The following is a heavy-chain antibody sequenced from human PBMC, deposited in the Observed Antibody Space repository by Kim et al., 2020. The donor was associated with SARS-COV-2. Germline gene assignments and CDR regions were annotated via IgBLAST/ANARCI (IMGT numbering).Heavy chain of an antibody. CDR1: GGSISSYY. D-gene: IGHD3-22*01. J-gene: IGHJ4*02. CDR2: IYYSGST. V-gene: IGHV4-59*01. CDR3: ARTPHYYDSSGYYWGFDY. Sequence: SETLSLTCTVSGGSISSYYWSWIRQPPGKGLEWIGYIYYSGSTNYNPSLKSRVTISVDTSKNQFSLKLSSVTAADTAVYYCARTPHYYDSSGYYWGFDYWGQGTLVTVSS.